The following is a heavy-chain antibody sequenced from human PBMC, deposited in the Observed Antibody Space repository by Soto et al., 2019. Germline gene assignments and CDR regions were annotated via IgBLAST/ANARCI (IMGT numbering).Heavy chain of an antibody. Sequence: TSETLSLTCTVSGGSISSYYWSWIRQPPGKGLEWIGYIYYSGSTNYNPSLKSRVTISVDTSKNQFSLKLSSVTAADTAVYYCARVGGDFWSGSPNWFDPWGQGTLVTVSS. J-gene: IGHJ5*02. CDR1: GGSISSYY. V-gene: IGHV4-59*01. CDR2: IYYSGST. CDR3: ARVGGDFWSGSPNWFDP. D-gene: IGHD3-3*01.